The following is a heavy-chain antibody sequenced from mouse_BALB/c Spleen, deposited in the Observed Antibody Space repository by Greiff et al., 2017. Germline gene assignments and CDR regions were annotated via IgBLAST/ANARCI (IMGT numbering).Heavy chain of an antibody. CDR1: GYAFSSYW. CDR3: ARSSGTYWYFDV. Sequence: LQESGAELVRPGSSVKISCKASGYAFSSYWMHWVKQRPGQGLEWIGQIYPGDGDTNYNVKFKGKATLTADKSSSTAYMQLSSLTSEDSAVYFCARSSGTYWYFDVWGAGTTVTVSS. J-gene: IGHJ1*01. D-gene: IGHD4-1*01. V-gene: IGHV1-80*01. CDR2: IYPGDGDT.